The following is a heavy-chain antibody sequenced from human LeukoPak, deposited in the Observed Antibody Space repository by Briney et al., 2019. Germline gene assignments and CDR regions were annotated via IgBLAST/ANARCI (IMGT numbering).Heavy chain of an antibody. J-gene: IGHJ6*02. Sequence: PGGSLRLSCAASGFTFSSYGMRWVRQAPGKGLEWVAVIWYDGSNKYYADSVKGRFTISRDNSKNTLYLQMNSLRAEDTAVYYCARVYGDYVWGSYRYTAYYGMDVWGQGTTVTVSS. CDR2: IWYDGSNK. CDR3: ARVYGDYVWGSYRYTAYYGMDV. CDR1: GFTFSSYG. D-gene: IGHD3-16*02. V-gene: IGHV3-33*01.